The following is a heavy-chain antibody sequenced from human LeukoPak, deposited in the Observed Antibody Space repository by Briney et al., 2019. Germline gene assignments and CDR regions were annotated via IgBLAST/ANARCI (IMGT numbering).Heavy chain of an antibody. CDR3: ARPRSSLGSYYYFDY. Sequence: ASVKVSCKASGYTFTSYDINWVRQATGQGLEWMGWMNPNSGNTGYAQEFQGRVTITRNTSMSTAYMELSSLRSEDTAVYYCARPRSSLGSYYYFDYWGQGTLVTVSS. CDR2: MNPNSGNT. V-gene: IGHV1-8*03. CDR1: GYTFTSYD. D-gene: IGHD1-26*01. J-gene: IGHJ4*02.